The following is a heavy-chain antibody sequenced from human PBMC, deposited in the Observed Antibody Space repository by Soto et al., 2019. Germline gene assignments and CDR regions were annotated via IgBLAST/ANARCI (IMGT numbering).Heavy chain of an antibody. V-gene: IGHV3-23*01. CDR2: ISGGGVTT. J-gene: IGHJ4*02. CDR3: AKGRGGSGSLTPRVDF. CDR1: GFTFNNYA. Sequence: EVQLLESGGGLVQPGGSLRLSCAASGFTFNNYAMTWVRQAPGKGLEWVSAISGGGVTTSYADSVKGRFTVSRDGSKNTLYLQMSSLRADDTALYYCAKGRGGSGSLTPRVDFWGQGTLVTVSS. D-gene: IGHD3-10*01.